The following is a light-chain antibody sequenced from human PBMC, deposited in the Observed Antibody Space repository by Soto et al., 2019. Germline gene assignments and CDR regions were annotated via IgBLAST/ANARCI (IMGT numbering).Light chain of an antibody. V-gene: IGKV3-20*01. J-gene: IGKJ2*01. Sequence: ETVLTQSPGTLSLSPGERATLSCRASQNFGNTFLAWYQQKPGQAPRLLIYGASDRATGIPDWFSGSGSGTDFTLTISRLEPEDFAVYYCQQYGSSPYTFGQGTKLEIK. CDR3: QQYGSSPYT. CDR1: QNFGNTF. CDR2: GAS.